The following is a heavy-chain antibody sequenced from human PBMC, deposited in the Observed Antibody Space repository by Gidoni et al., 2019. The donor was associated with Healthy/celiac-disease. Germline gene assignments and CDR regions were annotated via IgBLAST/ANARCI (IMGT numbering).Heavy chain of an antibody. V-gene: IGHV3-11*05. J-gene: IGHJ4*02. CDR1: GFTFSDYY. CDR2: ISSSSSYT. CDR3: ARAFHSEDTAMGRY. Sequence: QVQLVESGGGLVKPGGSMRLSCAPSGFTFSDYYMSWIRQAPGTGLGWVSYISSSSSYTNYADSVKGRFTISRDNAKNSLYLQMNSLRAEDTAVYYCARAFHSEDTAMGRYWGQGTLVTVSS. D-gene: IGHD5-18*01.